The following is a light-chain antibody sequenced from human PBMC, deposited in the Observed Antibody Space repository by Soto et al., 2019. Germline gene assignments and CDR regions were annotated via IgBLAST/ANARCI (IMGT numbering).Light chain of an antibody. Sequence: DIQMTQSPSSLSASVGDRVTITCRARQSISSYLNWYQQKPGKAPKLLIYAASSLQSGVPSRFSGSGSATDFALSISSLQPEDFATYYCQQTFNFPITFGQGTRLEIK. CDR3: QQTFNFPIT. V-gene: IGKV1-39*01. J-gene: IGKJ5*01. CDR2: AAS. CDR1: QSISSY.